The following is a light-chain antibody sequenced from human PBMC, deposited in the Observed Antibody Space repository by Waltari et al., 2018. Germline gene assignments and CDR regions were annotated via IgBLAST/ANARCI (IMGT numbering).Light chain of an antibody. J-gene: IGKJ4*01. V-gene: IGKV4-1*01. Sequence: DIVMTQSPDSLAVSLGERATINCKSSQSVLYNSNNKNYLAGYQQKPGQPPKLLLYWASTRESGVPDRFSGSGSGTDFTLTISNLQAEDVAVYYCQQYYTTPLTFGGGTKVEIK. CDR1: QSVLYNSNNKNY. CDR2: WAS. CDR3: QQYYTTPLT.